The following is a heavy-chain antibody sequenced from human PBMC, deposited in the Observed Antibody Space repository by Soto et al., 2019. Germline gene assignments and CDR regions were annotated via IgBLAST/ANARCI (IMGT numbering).Heavy chain of an antibody. D-gene: IGHD3-22*01. CDR2: VFHSGST. CDR1: GGSVSSSGYW. V-gene: IGHV4-39*01. CDR3: ARHADSGDRELAFQI. Sequence: QLQLQESGPGLVKPSETLSLTCNVFGGSVSSSGYWWGWIRQPPGKGLEWIGSVFHSGSTQYNPSLRRRLTISTDTSKNQFSLRLTSVTAADTAVYYCARHADSGDRELAFQIWGQGAMVTVSS. J-gene: IGHJ3*02.